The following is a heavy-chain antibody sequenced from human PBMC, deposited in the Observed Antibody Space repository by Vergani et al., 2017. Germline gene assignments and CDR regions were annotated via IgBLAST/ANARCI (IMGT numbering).Heavy chain of an antibody. J-gene: IGHJ4*02. V-gene: IGHV3-30*02. CDR3: ARYSGSHLTLDY. Sequence: VQLVESGGGLVQPGGSLRLSCAASGFTFSSYSMNWVRQAPGKGLEWVAFIRYDGSHRYYADSVKGRFTISRDNSKNTLYLQMNSLRAEDTAVYYCARYSGSHLTLDYWGQGTLVTVSS. D-gene: IGHD1-26*01. CDR2: IRYDGSHR. CDR1: GFTFSSYS.